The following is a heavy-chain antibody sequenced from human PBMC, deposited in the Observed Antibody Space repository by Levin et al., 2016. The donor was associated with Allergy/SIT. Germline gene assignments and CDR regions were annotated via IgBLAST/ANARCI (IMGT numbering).Heavy chain of an antibody. CDR2: IYYSGST. CDR3: ATDPRPRVDYSTGTGLT. J-gene: IGHJ5*02. V-gene: IGHV4-61*08. Sequence: SETLSLTCTVSGGSISSGDYYWSWIRQPPGKGLEWIGYIYYSGSTNYNPSLKSRVTLSIDTSKNQFSLKVGSVTAADTAVYYCATDPRPRVDYSTGTGLTWGQGTLVTVSS. D-gene: IGHD2-21*01. CDR1: GGSISSGDYY.